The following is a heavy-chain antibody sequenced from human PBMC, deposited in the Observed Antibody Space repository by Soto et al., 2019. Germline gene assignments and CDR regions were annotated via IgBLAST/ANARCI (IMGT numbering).Heavy chain of an antibody. CDR3: ARGWETVGATTPFAY. J-gene: IGHJ4*02. D-gene: IGHD1-26*01. V-gene: IGHV1-69*06. Sequence: QVQLVQSGAEVKKPGPSVKVSCKASGGTFSNYVITWVRQAPGQGLEWMGGIIPIFGKANYAQKFQGRVTITADKSTSTAYMELSSLRSEDTAVYYCARGWETVGATTPFAYWGQGTLVTVSS. CDR1: GGTFSNYV. CDR2: IIPIFGKA.